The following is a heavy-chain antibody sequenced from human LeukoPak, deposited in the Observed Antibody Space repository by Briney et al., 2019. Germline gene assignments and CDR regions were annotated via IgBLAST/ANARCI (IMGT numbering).Heavy chain of an antibody. D-gene: IGHD4-11*01. Sequence: GRSLRLSCAASGFXFTSYGMHWVRQAPGKGLEWVAVDWYDGDNKYYADSVKGRFTISRDNSKHTLYLQMNSLRAEDTAVYYCARGQSHFDYWGQGTLVTVSS. CDR2: DWYDGDNK. V-gene: IGHV3-33*01. CDR3: ARGQSHFDY. CDR1: GFXFTSYG. J-gene: IGHJ4*02.